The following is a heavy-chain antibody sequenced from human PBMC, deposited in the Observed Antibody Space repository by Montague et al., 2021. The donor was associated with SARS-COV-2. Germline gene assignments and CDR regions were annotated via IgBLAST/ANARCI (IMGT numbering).Heavy chain of an antibody. CDR3: ARTSASSDY. CDR2: TYYRSKRYN. CDR1: GDSVSRNSAA. J-gene: IGHJ4*02. Sequence: CAISGDSVSRNSAAWNWIRQSPSKGLEWLGRTYYRSKRYNDYAVSVKSRITINPDTSKNRISLQLNSVTPEDTAVYYCARTSASSDYWGQGTLVTVSS. V-gene: IGHV6-1*01. D-gene: IGHD1-26*01.